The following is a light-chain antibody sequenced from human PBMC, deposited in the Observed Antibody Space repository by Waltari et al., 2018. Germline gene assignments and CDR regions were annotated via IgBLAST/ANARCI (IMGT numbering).Light chain of an antibody. CDR3: QHYNIWPPGYT. J-gene: IGKJ2*01. CDR2: GAS. CDR1: QSVGNN. V-gene: IGKV3-15*01. Sequence: VMTQSPATLSVSPGERATLPCRASQSVGNNVAWYQQKPGQAPRLLIYGASTRATVIPARFSGSGSGTEFTLTISSLQSEDFAVYYCQHYNIWPPGYTFGQGTKLEIK.